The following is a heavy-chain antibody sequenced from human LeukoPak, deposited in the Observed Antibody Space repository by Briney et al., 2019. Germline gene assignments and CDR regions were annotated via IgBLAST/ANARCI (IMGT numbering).Heavy chain of an antibody. CDR1: GFTFSSYA. D-gene: IGHD6-6*01. CDR3: ARARSVAARPQFQH. Sequence: GGSLKLSCAASGFTFSSYAMSWVGQAPGKGLEWVSAISGSGGSTYYADSVKGRFTISRDNSKNTLYLQMNSLRAEDTAVYYCARARSVAARPQFQHWGQGTLVTVSS. V-gene: IGHV3-23*01. CDR2: ISGSGGST. J-gene: IGHJ1*01.